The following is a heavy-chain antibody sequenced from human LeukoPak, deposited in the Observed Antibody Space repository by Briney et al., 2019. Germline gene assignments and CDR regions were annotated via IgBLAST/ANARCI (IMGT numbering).Heavy chain of an antibody. Sequence: ASVKVSCKASGYTFTTYGISWVRQAPGQGLEWMGGIIPIFGTANYAQKFQGRVTITADESTSTAYMELSSLRSEDTAVYYCARGWVGYYDSSPPRMDVWGQGTTVTVSS. CDR3: ARGWVGYYDSSPPRMDV. V-gene: IGHV1-69*13. CDR2: IIPIFGTA. J-gene: IGHJ6*02. D-gene: IGHD3-22*01. CDR1: GYTFTTYG.